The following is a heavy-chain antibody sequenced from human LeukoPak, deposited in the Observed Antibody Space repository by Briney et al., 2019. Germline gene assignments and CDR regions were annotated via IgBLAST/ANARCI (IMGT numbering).Heavy chain of an antibody. V-gene: IGHV3-23*01. D-gene: IGHD4-17*01. CDR2: ITGGGGTT. Sequence: GGSLRLSCAASGLTFRNYAMTWVRQAPGQGLGWVSSITGGGGTTSYADSVKGRFTVYRDNSRNTMYLQMNSLSAGDTALYYCAKDPNGDYVGAFDSWGQGTLVTVSS. CDR1: GLTFRNYA. CDR3: AKDPNGDYVGAFDS. J-gene: IGHJ3*01.